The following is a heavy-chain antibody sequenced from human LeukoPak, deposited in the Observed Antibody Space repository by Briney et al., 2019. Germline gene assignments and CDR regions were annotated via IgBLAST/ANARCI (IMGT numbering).Heavy chain of an antibody. V-gene: IGHV3-23*01. CDR3: AKGSGSYRIFDY. Sequence: PGGSLRLSCAASGFSFSTYAMSWVRQAPGKGLEWVSGVNGNGGSTSYADSVKGRFTIFRDNSKNTVYLQMNSLRVEDTAVYYCAKGSGSYRIFDYWGQGTLVTVSS. D-gene: IGHD1-26*01. CDR2: VNGNGGST. J-gene: IGHJ4*02. CDR1: GFSFSTYA.